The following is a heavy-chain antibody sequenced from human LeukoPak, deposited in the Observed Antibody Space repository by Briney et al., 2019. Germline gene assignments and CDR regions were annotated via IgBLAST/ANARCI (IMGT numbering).Heavy chain of an antibody. CDR2: ISGSGGST. CDR3: ARVGGSSWYHNWFDP. V-gene: IGHV3-23*01. D-gene: IGHD6-13*01. J-gene: IGHJ5*02. CDR1: GFTFSSYA. Sequence: GGSLRLSCAASGFTFSSYAMSWVRQAPGKGLEWVSAISGSGGSTYYADSVKGRFTISRDNSKNTLYLQMNSLRAEDTAVYYCARVGGSSWYHNWFDPWSQGTLVTVSS.